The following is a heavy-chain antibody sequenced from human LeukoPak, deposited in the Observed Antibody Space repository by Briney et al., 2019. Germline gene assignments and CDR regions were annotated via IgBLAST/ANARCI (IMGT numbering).Heavy chain of an antibody. CDR1: AGSISSTTSY. D-gene: IGHD2-2*03. V-gene: IGHV4-39*01. Sequence: SETLSLTCAVSAGSISSTTSYWGWIRQPPGKGLEWLGRIYYSGSTFYNPSLKSRVTISVDTSNNQFSLRLSSVTAADTAVYYCARHGSTDYFDYWGQGTLVTVSS. CDR3: ARHGSTDYFDY. CDR2: IYYSGST. J-gene: IGHJ4*02.